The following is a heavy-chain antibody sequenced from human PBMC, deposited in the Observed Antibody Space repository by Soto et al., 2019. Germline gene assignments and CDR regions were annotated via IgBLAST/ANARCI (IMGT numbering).Heavy chain of an antibody. CDR3: ATSSRPYDSSGYYPFDY. CDR2: IIPIFGTA. J-gene: IGHJ4*02. Sequence: AASVKVSCKASGGTFSSYAISWVRQAPGQGLEWMGGIIPIFGTANYAQKFQGRVTITADESTSTAYMELSSLRSEDTAVYYCATSSRPYDSSGYYPFDYWGQGTLVTASS. V-gene: IGHV1-69*13. CDR1: GGTFSSYA. D-gene: IGHD3-22*01.